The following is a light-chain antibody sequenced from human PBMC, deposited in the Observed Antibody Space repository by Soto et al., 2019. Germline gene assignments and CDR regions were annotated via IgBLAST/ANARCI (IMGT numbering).Light chain of an antibody. V-gene: IGKV3-20*01. CDR3: QQYDSSPWT. CDR1: QSVSSSY. Sequence: EIVLTQSPGTLSLSPGERATLSCRASQSVSSSYLAWYQQKPGQAPRLLIYGASSRATGIPDRFSGSGSGTDFTLTISSLEPEDFAVYYCQQYDSSPWTFGHGTKVEIK. J-gene: IGKJ1*01. CDR2: GAS.